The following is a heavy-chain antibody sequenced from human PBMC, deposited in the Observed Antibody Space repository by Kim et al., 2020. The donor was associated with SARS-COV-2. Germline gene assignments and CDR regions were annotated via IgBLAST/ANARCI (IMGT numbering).Heavy chain of an antibody. CDR1: GGSFNAYY. CDR2: INQSGIT. V-gene: IGHV4-34*01. Sequence: SETLSLTCAIYGGSFNAYYWSWIRQPPGKGLEWIGEINQSGITNYNPSLKSRVIISVDTSKNQFFLRLSSVTAAETAVYYCARRISFDILGQGTAGT. D-gene: IGHD2-15*01. CDR3: ARRISFDI. J-gene: IGHJ3*02.